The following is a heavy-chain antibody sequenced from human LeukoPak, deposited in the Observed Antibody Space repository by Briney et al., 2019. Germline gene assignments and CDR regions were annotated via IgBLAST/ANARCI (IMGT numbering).Heavy chain of an antibody. CDR2: VYSSYSP. D-gene: IGHD2-2*01. Sequence: GGSLRLSCAASGFVVSDSYISWFRQAPGRGLEWVSVVYSSYSPYYSDSVKGRFTISTDTSKNRVFLQMTSLRVEDTAVYYCARGEGYCSSTSCFFDYWGQGTLVTVSS. CDR3: ARGEGYCSSTSCFFDY. CDR1: GFVVSDSY. J-gene: IGHJ4*02. V-gene: IGHV3-53*01.